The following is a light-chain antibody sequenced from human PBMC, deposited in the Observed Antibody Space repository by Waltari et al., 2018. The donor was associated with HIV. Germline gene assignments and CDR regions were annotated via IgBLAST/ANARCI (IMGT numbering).Light chain of an antibody. V-gene: IGLV2-8*01. CDR1: SSDVGGYNY. CDR3: SSYAGSNWV. J-gene: IGLJ3*02. CDR2: EVS. Sequence: QSALTQPPSASGSPGQSVTISCTGNSSDVGGYNYVSWYQQHPGKSPIFIIYEVSKRPSRAPDRFVGSNSGITASLTVSGLQAEDEADYYCSSYAGSNWVFGGGTKLTVL.